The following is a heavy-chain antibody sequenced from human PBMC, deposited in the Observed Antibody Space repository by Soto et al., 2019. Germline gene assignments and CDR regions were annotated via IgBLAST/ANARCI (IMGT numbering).Heavy chain of an antibody. CDR1: GFTPRSYA. CDR2: ISYEGSNQ. V-gene: IGHV3-30*04. Sequence: QVQLVESGGGVVQPGKSLRLSCAASGFTPRSYAMHWVRKFPGKGLEWLAVISYEGSNQYYADSVQGRFTLTRDNAKKTVDLQMNSLRADDTAVYFCARSGSYYGIDLWGQGTTVTVSS. J-gene: IGHJ6*02. CDR3: ARSGSYYGIDL.